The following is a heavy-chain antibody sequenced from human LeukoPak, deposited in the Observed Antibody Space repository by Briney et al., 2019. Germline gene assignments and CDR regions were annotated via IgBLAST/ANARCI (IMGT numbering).Heavy chain of an antibody. V-gene: IGHV5-51*01. CDR2: IYPGDSDT. CDR3: ARSGGNYYSI. D-gene: IGHD1-26*01. CDR1: GHNFTSNW. Sequence: GESLKISCKDPGHNFTSNWIGWVRQMPGKGLEWMGIIYPGDSDTIYSPSFQGQVTISADKSTSTANLQWSSLKASDTAMYYCARSGGNYYSIWGQGTMVTVSS. J-gene: IGHJ3*02.